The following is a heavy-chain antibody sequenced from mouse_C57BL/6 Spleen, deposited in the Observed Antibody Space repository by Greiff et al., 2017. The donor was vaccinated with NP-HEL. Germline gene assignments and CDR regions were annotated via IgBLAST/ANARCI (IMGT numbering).Heavy chain of an antibody. CDR1: GFNIKDYY. Sequence: EVQLQQSGAELVRPGASVKLSCTASGFNIKDYYMHWVKQRPEQGLEWIGRIDPEDGDTEYAPKFQGKATMTADTSSNTAYLQLSSLTSEDTAVYYCTTSDSSGTEFAYWGQGTLVTVSA. CDR3: TTSDSSGTEFAY. D-gene: IGHD3-2*02. J-gene: IGHJ3*01. CDR2: IDPEDGDT. V-gene: IGHV14-1*01.